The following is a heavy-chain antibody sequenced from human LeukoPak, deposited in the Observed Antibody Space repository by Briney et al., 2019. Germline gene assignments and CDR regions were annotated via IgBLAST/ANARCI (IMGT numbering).Heavy chain of an antibody. V-gene: IGHV4-34*01. CDR3: ARLENTQDIVVVPAASPNWFDP. Sequence: SETLSLTCAVYGGSLSGYYWSWIRQPPGKGLEWIGEINHSGSTNYNPSLKSRVTISVGASKNQFSLKLSSVTAADTAVYYCARLENTQDIVVVPAASPNWFDPWGQGTLVTVSS. D-gene: IGHD2-2*01. J-gene: IGHJ5*02. CDR2: INHSGST. CDR1: GGSLSGYY.